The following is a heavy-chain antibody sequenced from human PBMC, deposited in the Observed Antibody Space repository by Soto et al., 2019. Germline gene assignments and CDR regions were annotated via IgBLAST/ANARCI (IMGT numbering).Heavy chain of an antibody. CDR3: AKGSSASDRDSPGH. CDR2: VSASGGST. V-gene: IGHV3-23*01. J-gene: IGHJ4*02. Sequence: EVRLLESGGGLVRPGGSLKLSCAAFGFTFSDYAMNWVRQAPGKGPEWVSAVSASGGSTDYADSLQGRFSISRDNSTNTLYLHIQGLGAGDTAMDYCAKGSSASDRDSPGHWGQGTLVTVSS. CDR1: GFTFSDYA. D-gene: IGHD2-21*01.